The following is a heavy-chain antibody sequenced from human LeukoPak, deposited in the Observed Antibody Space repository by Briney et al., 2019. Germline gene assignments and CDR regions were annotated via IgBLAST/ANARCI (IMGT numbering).Heavy chain of an antibody. CDR2: IYPGDSDT. CDR3: ARLGYCSSTSCYTLDY. D-gene: IGHD2-2*02. Sequence: PGESLQISCQGSGSRFTSYWICWVRQMPGKGLGWMGIIYPGDSDTRYSPSFQGQVTISADKSISTAYLQWSSLKASDTAMYYCARLGYCSSTSCYTLDYWGQGTLVTVSS. V-gene: IGHV5-51*01. J-gene: IGHJ4*02. CDR1: GSRFTSYW.